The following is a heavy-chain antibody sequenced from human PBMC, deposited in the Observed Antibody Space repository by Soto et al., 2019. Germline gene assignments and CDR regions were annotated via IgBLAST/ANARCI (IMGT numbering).Heavy chain of an antibody. V-gene: IGHV3-73*01. CDR1: GFNFSGSA. J-gene: IGHJ6*03. Sequence: EVQLVESGGDLVQPGGSLTLSCAVSGFNFSGSAMHWVRQASGKGLEWVGRISSKANNFATAYVASVKGRFTISRDESRNTTYLHMSSLKTEDTAVYYCTCRYCGNDNCLNSMDVWGKGTTVTVS. D-gene: IGHD2-21*01. CDR3: TCRYCGNDNCLNSMDV. CDR2: ISSKANNFAT.